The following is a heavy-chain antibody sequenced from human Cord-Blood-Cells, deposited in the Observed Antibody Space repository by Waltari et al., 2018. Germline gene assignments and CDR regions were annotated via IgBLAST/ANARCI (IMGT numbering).Heavy chain of an antibody. CDR1: GGSFSGYY. J-gene: IGHJ4*02. D-gene: IGHD3-10*01. V-gene: IGHV4-34*01. CDR2: INHSGST. Sequence: QVQLQQWGAGLLKPSETLSLTCAVYGGSFSGYYWSWIRQPPGKGLEWIGEINHSGSTNYNPSLKSRVTISVDTSKNQFSLKLSSMTAADTAVYYCARGNYYGSGSYYYWGQGTLVTVSS. CDR3: ARGNYYGSGSYYY.